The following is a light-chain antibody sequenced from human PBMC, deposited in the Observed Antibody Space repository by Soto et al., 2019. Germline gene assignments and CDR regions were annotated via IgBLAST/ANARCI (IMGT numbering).Light chain of an antibody. Sequence: QSVLTQPASVSGSPGQSITISCTGASSDVGNYNLVSWYQHHPGKAPKLMIYEVTKRPSGVSNRFSGSKSGNTASLTISGLQAEDEADYYCCSYTGSSTYFFGTGTKVPVL. CDR3: CSYTGSSTYF. CDR2: EVT. J-gene: IGLJ1*01. V-gene: IGLV2-23*02. CDR1: SSDVGNYNL.